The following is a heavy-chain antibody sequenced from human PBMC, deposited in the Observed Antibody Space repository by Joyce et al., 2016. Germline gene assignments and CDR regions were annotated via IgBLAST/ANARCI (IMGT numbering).Heavy chain of an antibody. J-gene: IGHJ4*02. CDR3: ARAVGIYYFDS. CDR2: IYHSANT. V-gene: IGHV4-30-2*01. Sequence: QLQLRESGSGLVKPSQTLSLTCDVSGVSISTSGYSWSWIRQPPGKGLEWIGYIYHSANTYYNPPLKSRVTISGDRSKNQFFLERNSVTAADTAVYFCARAVGIYYFDSWGPGTLVTVSS. D-gene: IGHD2/OR15-2a*01. CDR1: GVSISTSGYS.